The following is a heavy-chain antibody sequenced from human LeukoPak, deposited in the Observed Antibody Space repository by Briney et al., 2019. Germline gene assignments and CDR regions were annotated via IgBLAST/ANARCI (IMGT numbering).Heavy chain of an antibody. CDR3: AREVSASKVGFGENTNYYYGMDV. CDR1: GYTLTELS. Sequence: ASVKVSCKVSGYTLTELSMHWVRQAPGKGLEWMGGFDPEDGETIYAQKFQGRVTMTEDTSTDTAYMELSSLRAEDTAVYYCAREVSASKVGFGENTNYYYGMDVWGQGTTVTVSS. J-gene: IGHJ6*02. D-gene: IGHD3-10*01. CDR2: FDPEDGET. V-gene: IGHV1-24*01.